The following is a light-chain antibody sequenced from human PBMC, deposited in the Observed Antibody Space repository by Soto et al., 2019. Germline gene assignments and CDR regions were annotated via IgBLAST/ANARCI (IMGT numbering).Light chain of an antibody. CDR3: QQYDNLPIA. Sequence: DTQITQSPSSLSAPLGARATIPSQASQDISNYLNWYQHKPGKAPKLLIYDVSNLETGVPSRFSGSGSGTDFTFTISSLQPEDIATYYCQQYDNLPIAFGQGTRLEIK. CDR2: DVS. V-gene: IGKV1-33*01. CDR1: QDISNY. J-gene: IGKJ5*01.